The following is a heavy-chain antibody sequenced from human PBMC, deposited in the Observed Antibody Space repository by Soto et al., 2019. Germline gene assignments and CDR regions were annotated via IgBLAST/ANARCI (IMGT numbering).Heavy chain of an antibody. CDR3: ARDTKYFDY. CDR1: GFTFSSYG. J-gene: IGHJ4*02. CDR2: IWYDGSNK. Sequence: QVQLVESGGGVVQPGRSLRLSCAASGFTFSSYGMHWVRQAPGKGLEWVAVIWYDGSNKYYTDSVKGRFTISRDNSKNTLYLQMNSLRAEDTAVYYCARDTKYFDYWGQGTLVTVSS. V-gene: IGHV3-33*01.